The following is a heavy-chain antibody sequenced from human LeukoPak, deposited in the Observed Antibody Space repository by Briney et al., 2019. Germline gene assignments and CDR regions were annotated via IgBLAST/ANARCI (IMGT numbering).Heavy chain of an antibody. J-gene: IGHJ4*02. CDR2: ISGSGGST. Sequence: GGSLRLSCAASGFTFSSYAMSCVRQAPGKGLEWGSDISGSGGSTYYADSVKGRFTISRDNSKNTLYLQMNSLRAEDTAVYCCAKDRRLFFGCDYWGQGTLVTVSS. CDR3: AKDRRLFFGCDY. CDR1: GFTFSSYA. V-gene: IGHV3-23*01. D-gene: IGHD3-22*01.